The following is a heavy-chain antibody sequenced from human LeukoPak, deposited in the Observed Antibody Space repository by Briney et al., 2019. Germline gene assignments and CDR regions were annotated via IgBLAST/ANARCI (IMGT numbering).Heavy chain of an antibody. V-gene: IGHV4-4*07. Sequence: PSETLSLICSVSGGSISSYYWSWIRQPAGKGLEWIGRIYTSGSTNYNPSLKSRVTMSVDTSKNQFSLMLRSVTAADTAVYYCARESYYYDSSGPDAFDIWGQGTMVTVSS. D-gene: IGHD3-22*01. CDR3: ARESYYYDSSGPDAFDI. J-gene: IGHJ3*02. CDR2: IYTSGST. CDR1: GGSISSYY.